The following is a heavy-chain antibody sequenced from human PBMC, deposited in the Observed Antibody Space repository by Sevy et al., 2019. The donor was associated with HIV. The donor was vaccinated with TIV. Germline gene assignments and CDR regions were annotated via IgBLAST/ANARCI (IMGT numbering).Heavy chain of an antibody. V-gene: IGHV5-51*01. CDR1: GYRFTNYW. D-gene: IGHD4-17*01. CDR3: ARPRVCGDGAFDI. J-gene: IGHJ3*02. Sequence: GESLKISCKGSGYRFTNYWIGWVRQMPGKGLEWMGSIYPGDSETTYSPSFQGQVTISADNSITTAYLQWSSLKASDSVMYYCARPRVCGDGAFDIWGQGTMVTVSS. CDR2: IYPGDSET.